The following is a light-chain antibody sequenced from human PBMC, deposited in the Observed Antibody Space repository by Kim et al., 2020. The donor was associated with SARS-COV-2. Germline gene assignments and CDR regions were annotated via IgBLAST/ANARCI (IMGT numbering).Light chain of an antibody. V-gene: IGKV3-15*01. CDR3: QQYNNWPYS. CDR2: GAS. CDR1: QSVSSN. Sequence: SVSPGERATLSCRARQSVSSNLAWYQQKPGQAPRLLIYGASTRATGIPARFSGSGSGTEFTLTISSLQSEDFAVYYCQQYNNWPYSFGQGTKLEI. J-gene: IGKJ2*03.